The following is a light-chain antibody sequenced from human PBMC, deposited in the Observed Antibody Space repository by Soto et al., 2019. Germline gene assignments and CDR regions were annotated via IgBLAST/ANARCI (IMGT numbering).Light chain of an antibody. J-gene: IGKJ1*01. CDR1: QTIGRNY. Sequence: EIVLTQSPGTRSLSPGETATLSCRASQTIGRNYLAWYQQKPGQAPRLLIYAASSRATGIPDRFIGGGSGTDFTLTISRLQPEDFAVYYCQHCGSSPWTFGQGTKV. CDR3: QHCGSSPWT. CDR2: AAS. V-gene: IGKV3-20*01.